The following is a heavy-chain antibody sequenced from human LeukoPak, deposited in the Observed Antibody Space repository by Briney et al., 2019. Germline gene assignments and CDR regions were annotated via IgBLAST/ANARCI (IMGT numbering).Heavy chain of an antibody. CDR1: GYSFTSYW. J-gene: IGHJ3*02. CDR3: ARQYYYDSSGYYSNDASDI. Sequence: GESLKISCKGSGYSFTSYWIGWVRQMPGKGLEWMGIIYPGDSDTRYSPSFQGQVTISADKSISTAYLQWSSLKASDTAMYYCARQYYYDSSGYYSNDASDIWGQGTMVTVSS. V-gene: IGHV5-51*01. D-gene: IGHD3-22*01. CDR2: IYPGDSDT.